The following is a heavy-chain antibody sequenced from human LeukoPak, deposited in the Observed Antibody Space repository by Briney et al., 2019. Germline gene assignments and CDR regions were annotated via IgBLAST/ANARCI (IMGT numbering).Heavy chain of an antibody. CDR2: INGEGRST. V-gene: IGHV3-74*01. J-gene: IGHJ4*02. Sequence: GGSLRLSCAASGFTFSTYWMHWVRQAPGKGLVWVSRINGEGRSTSHADSVKGRFTISRDNAKNTLYLRMNSLRAEDTAVYYCARALPSPSGYFDYWGQGTLVTVSS. CDR1: GFTFSTYW. D-gene: IGHD7-27*01. CDR3: ARALPSPSGYFDY.